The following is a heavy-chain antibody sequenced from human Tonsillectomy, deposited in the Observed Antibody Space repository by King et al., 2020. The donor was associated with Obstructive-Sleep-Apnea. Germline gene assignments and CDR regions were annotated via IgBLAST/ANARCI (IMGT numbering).Heavy chain of an antibody. V-gene: IGHV3-7*01. CDR1: GFTFSSYW. Sequence: VQLVESGGGLVQPGGSLRLSCAASGFTFSSYWMSWVRQAPGKGLEWVANIKQDGSEKYYVDSVKGRFTISSDNAKNSLYLQMNSLRAEDTAVYYCARGVAVAGFQTRPYYFDYWGQGILVTVSS. J-gene: IGHJ4*02. CDR3: ARGVAVAGFQTRPYYFDY. CDR2: IKQDGSEK. D-gene: IGHD6-13*01.